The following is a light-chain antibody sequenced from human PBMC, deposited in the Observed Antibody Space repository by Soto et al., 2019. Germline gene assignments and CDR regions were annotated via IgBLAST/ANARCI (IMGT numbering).Light chain of an antibody. CDR2: AAS. V-gene: IGKV1-17*03. CDR1: QSISNY. Sequence: DIQMTQSPSAMSASVGDRVTITCRASQSISNYLAWFQQKPGKVPKRLIYAASSLQRGVPSRFSGSGSGTEFTLTISSMQTAACANYYCLQHNSYPLTFGGGTKVDTK. CDR3: LQHNSYPLT. J-gene: IGKJ4*01.